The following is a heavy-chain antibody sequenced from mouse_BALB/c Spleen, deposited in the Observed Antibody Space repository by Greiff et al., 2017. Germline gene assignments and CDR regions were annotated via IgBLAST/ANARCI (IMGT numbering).Heavy chain of an antibody. CDR1: GFNIKDYY. Sequence: VQLQQSGAELVRPGALVKLSCKASGFNIKDYYMRWVKQRPEQGLEWIGWIDPENGNTIYDPKFQGKASITADTSSNTAYLQLSSLTSEDTAVYYCARRNYVFAYWGQGTLVTVSA. V-gene: IGHV14-1*02. CDR3: ARRNYVFAY. D-gene: IGHD2-1*01. J-gene: IGHJ3*01. CDR2: IDPENGNT.